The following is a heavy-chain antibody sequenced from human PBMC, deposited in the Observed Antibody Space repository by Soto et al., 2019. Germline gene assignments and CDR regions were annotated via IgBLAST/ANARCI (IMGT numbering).Heavy chain of an antibody. Sequence: GGSLRLSCAASGFTFSSYGMNWVRQAPGKGQEWVSYISSSSTTVYYADSVKGRFTIFRDNAKNSLYLQLNSLRDEDTAVYYCAISPYYYDSRNFYGYWGRGTLPTVSS. CDR2: ISSSSTTV. V-gene: IGHV3-48*02. CDR1: GFTFSSYG. J-gene: IGHJ4*02. D-gene: IGHD3-22*01. CDR3: AISPYYYDSRNFYGY.